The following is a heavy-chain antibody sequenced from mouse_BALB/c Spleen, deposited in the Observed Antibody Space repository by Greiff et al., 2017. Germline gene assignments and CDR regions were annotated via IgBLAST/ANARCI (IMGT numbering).Heavy chain of an antibody. V-gene: IGHV1S81*02. Sequence: QVQLQQPGAELVKPGASVKLSCKASGYTFTSYWMHWVKQRPGQGLEWIGEINPSNGRTNYNEKFKSKATLTVDKSSSTAYMQLSSLTSDDSAVYYCARRVPYAMDYWGQGTSVTVSS. CDR3: ARRVPYAMDY. CDR1: GYTFTSYW. J-gene: IGHJ4*01. CDR2: INPSNGRT.